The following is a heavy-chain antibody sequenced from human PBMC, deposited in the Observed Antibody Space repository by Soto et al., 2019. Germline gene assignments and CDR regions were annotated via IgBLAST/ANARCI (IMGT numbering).Heavy chain of an antibody. CDR1: GGSISSTSYY. CDR3: ARDAGCINGSICYSARGWFDL. Sequence: SETLSLTCTVSGGSISSTSYYWNWIPHLPGRGQEWIGFIYYTGGTNYNPSLKSRVTISVATSKNQFSVKLSAVNAADTGVYYCARDAGCINGSICYSARGWFDLWGQGTLVT. V-gene: IGHV4-61*01. CDR2: IYYTGGT. D-gene: IGHD2-15*01. J-gene: IGHJ5*02.